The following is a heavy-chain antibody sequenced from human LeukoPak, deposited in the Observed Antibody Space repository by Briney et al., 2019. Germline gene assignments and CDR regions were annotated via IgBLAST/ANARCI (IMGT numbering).Heavy chain of an antibody. CDR2: INHSGST. J-gene: IGHJ3*02. CDR3: ARDATFLARAFDI. V-gene: IGHV4-34*01. D-gene: IGHD2/OR15-2a*01. Sequence: PSETLSLTCAVYGGSFSGYYWSWIRQPPGKGLEWIGEINHSGSTNYNPSLKSRVTISVDTSKNQFSLKLSSVTAADTAVYYCARDATFLARAFDIWGQGTLVTVSS. CDR1: GGSFSGYY.